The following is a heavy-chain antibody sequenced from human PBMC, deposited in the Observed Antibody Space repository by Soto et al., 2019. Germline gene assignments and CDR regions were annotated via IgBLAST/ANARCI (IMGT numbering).Heavy chain of an antibody. CDR3: ARVPSPFDYYYAMDV. J-gene: IGHJ6*02. CDR2: IFSSGTT. Sequence: SETRSLTCVVSGAYISGADSYWFWIRKPPGKGLEWIGYIFSSGTTYYNPSLKSRLTMSLDASQNQFSLKLNSLTDADTAVYFCARVPSPFDYYYAMDVWGQGTTVTVSS. CDR1: GAYISGADSY. V-gene: IGHV4-30-4*01. D-gene: IGHD3-16*01.